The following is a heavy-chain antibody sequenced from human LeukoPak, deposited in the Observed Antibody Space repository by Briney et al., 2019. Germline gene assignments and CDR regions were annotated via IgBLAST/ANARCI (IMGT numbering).Heavy chain of an antibody. J-gene: IGHJ4*02. D-gene: IGHD3-9*01. CDR2: INTDGSNT. CDR1: GFTFSNYW. Sequence: GSLRISFAASGFTFSNYWIHWVRQAPGKGLVWISRINTDGSNTDYADSVKGRFTISRDNAKNTVYLQMNSLRAEDTAVYYCARGGILRYFDWLLGPHYFDYWGQGTVVTVSS. CDR3: ARGGILRYFDWLLGPHYFDY. V-gene: IGHV3-74*01.